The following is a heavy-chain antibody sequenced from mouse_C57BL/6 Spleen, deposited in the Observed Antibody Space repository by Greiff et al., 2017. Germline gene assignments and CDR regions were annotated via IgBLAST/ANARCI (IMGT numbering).Heavy chain of an antibody. CDR3: ARVDLRRYYFDY. CDR1: GFTFSDYY. V-gene: IGHV5-16*01. D-gene: IGHD2-12*01. Sequence: EVKLVESEGGLVQPGSSMKLSCTASGFTFSDYYMACVRQVPEKGLEWVANINYDGSSTYYLDSLKSRFIISRDNAKNILYLQMSSLKSEDTATYYCARVDLRRYYFDYGGQGTTLTVSS. CDR2: INYDGSST. J-gene: IGHJ2*01.